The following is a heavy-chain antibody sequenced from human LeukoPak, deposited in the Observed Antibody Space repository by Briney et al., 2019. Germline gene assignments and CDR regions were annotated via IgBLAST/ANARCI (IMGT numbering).Heavy chain of an antibody. Sequence: GASVKVSCKASGYTFTSYGISWVRQAPGQGLEWMGWISAYNGNTNYAQKFQGRVTMTRDTSISTAYMELSRLRSDDTAVYYCARSGLWFGELYNWGQGTLVTVSS. CDR2: ISAYNGNT. J-gene: IGHJ4*02. D-gene: IGHD3-10*01. CDR3: ARSGLWFGELYN. V-gene: IGHV1-18*01. CDR1: GYTFTSYG.